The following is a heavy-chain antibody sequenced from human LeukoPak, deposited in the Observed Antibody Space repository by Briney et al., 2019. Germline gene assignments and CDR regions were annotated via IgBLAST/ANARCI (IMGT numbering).Heavy chain of an antibody. CDR1: GFTFSSYA. Sequence: GGSLRLSCAASGFTFSSYAMSWVRQAPGKGLEWVSAISGSGGSTYYADSVKGRFTISRDNSKNTLCLQMNSLRAEDTAVYYCAKDTPRYCSSTSCYVANPPYWGQGTLVTVSS. V-gene: IGHV3-23*01. CDR3: AKDTPRYCSSTSCYVANPPY. CDR2: ISGSGGST. D-gene: IGHD2-2*01. J-gene: IGHJ4*02.